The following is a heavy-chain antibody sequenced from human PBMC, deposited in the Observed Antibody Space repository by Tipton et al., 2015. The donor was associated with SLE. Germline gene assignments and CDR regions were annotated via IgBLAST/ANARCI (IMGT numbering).Heavy chain of an antibody. CDR2: IYYTGNT. Sequence: TLSLTCTVSGGSLRSLYWSWIRQSPGKGLEWIGYIYYTGNTKYNPSLKSRVAISVDTSKNQFPLNVSSVTAADTAVYYCARDRGSGWPFDYWGQGTLVTVSS. CDR3: ARDRGSGWPFDY. V-gene: IGHV4-59*11. J-gene: IGHJ4*02. CDR1: GGSLRSLY. D-gene: IGHD6-19*01.